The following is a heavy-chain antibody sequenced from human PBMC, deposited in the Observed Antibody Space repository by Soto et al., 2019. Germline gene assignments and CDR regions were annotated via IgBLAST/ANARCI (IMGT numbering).Heavy chain of an antibody. V-gene: IGHV3-11*06. CDR1: GFTFSDYY. CDR2: IGSSGSHI. CDR3: VRPRADSSGFYCDFDY. Sequence: PGGSLRLSCEASGFTFSDYYMNWIRQAPGKGLEWVSYIGSSGSHINYADSVKGRFTISRDNAKNSLYLQMNSLRAEDTAVYYCVRPRADSSGFYCDFDYWGQGTLVTVSS. D-gene: IGHD3-22*01. J-gene: IGHJ4*02.